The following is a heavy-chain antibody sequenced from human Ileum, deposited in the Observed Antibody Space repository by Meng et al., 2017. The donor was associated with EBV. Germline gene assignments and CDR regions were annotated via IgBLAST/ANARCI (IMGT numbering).Heavy chain of an antibody. J-gene: IGHJ5*02. Sequence: VHLLAPGGGYGKPRGPLILSGAAAGFSICDHFMTCFRQAPWKGLWWIAFMRDSGSALCYADSVKGLFTISRDTGKMSLYLAMDSLRVEDSAVYYCARARIATSGTLGSFDLWGQGTLVTVSS. CDR1: GFSICDHF. V-gene: IGHV3-11*01. CDR3: ARARIATSGTLGSFDL. CDR2: MRDSGSAL. D-gene: IGHD6-13*01.